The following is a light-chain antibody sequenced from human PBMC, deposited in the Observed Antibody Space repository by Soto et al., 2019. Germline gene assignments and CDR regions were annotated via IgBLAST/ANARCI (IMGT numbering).Light chain of an antibody. CDR1: QSISSY. Sequence: DIQMTQSPSSLSGSVGDRVTITCPASQSISSYLNWYQQKPGKAPKLLIYAASSLQSGVPSRFSGSGSGTDFTLTISSLQPEDFATYYCQQSYSTLITFGQGTRLEIK. V-gene: IGKV1-39*01. CDR3: QQSYSTLIT. CDR2: AAS. J-gene: IGKJ5*01.